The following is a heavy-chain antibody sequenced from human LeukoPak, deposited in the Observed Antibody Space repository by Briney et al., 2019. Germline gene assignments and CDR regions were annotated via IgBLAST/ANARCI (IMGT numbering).Heavy chain of an antibody. CDR1: GYTFTSYY. V-gene: IGHV1-2*02. Sequence: GASVKVSCKASGYTFTSYYLHWVRQAPGQGLEWMGWIIAGNGGTDYTSKFQGRVTMTRDTSISTAYLDLSRLRSDDTAVYYCARVVVRDANNYKDYWGQGTLVTVSS. CDR2: IIAGNGGT. D-gene: IGHD5-24*01. J-gene: IGHJ4*02. CDR3: ARVVVRDANNYKDY.